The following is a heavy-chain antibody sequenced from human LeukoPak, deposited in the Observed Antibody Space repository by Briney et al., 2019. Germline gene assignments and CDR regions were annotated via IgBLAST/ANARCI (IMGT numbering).Heavy chain of an antibody. CDR1: GGSISSYY. D-gene: IGHD4-23*01. J-gene: IGHJ4*02. Sequence: PSETLSLTCTVSGGSISSYYWNWIRQPPGKGLEWIGFISYSGYTSYNPSLKSRVTISVDTSKNQFSLRLSSMTAADTAIYYCARGRNDNGGMFFDSWAQGNLVTVSS. V-gene: IGHV4-59*01. CDR2: ISYSGYT. CDR3: ARGRNDNGGMFFDS.